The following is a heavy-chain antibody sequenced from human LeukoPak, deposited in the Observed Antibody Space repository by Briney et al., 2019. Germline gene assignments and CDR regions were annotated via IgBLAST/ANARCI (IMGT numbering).Heavy chain of an antibody. CDR1: GFTFSSYS. Sequence: GGSLRLSCAASGFTFSSYSMNWVRQAPGKGLEWVSYISSSSSTIYYADSVKGRFTISRDNAKNSLYLLMNSLRAEDTAVYYCARGGEWLRYHSDYWGQGTLVTVSS. CDR2: ISSSSSTI. CDR3: ARGGEWLRYHSDY. V-gene: IGHV3-48*04. D-gene: IGHD5-12*01. J-gene: IGHJ4*02.